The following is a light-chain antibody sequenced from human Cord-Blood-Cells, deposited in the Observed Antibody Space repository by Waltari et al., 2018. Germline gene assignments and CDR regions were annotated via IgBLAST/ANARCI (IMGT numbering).Light chain of an antibody. J-gene: IGKJ1*01. Sequence: EIVLTQSPGPLSLSPGERATLSCRASQSVSSSYLAWYHQKPGQDPRLLIYGASSRATGIPDRFSGSGSGTDFTLTISRLEPEDFAVYYCQQYGSSPPGGTFGQGTKVEIK. CDR1: QSVSSSY. V-gene: IGKV3-20*01. CDR3: QQYGSSPPGGT. CDR2: GAS.